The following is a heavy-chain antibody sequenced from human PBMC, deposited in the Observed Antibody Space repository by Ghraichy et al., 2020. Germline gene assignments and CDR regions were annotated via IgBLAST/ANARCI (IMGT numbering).Heavy chain of an antibody. Sequence: SVKVSCKASGGTFSSYAISWVRQAPGQGLEWMGGIIPIFGTANYAQKFQGRVTITADESTSTAYMELSSLRSEDTAVYYCAREAKSYPGLGSKGAFDIWGQGTMVTVSS. D-gene: IGHD1-26*01. CDR3: AREAKSYPGLGSKGAFDI. V-gene: IGHV1-69*13. CDR2: IIPIFGTA. J-gene: IGHJ3*02. CDR1: GGTFSSYA.